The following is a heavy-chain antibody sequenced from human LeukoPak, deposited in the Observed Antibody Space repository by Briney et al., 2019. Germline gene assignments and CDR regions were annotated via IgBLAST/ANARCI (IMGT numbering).Heavy chain of an antibody. CDR3: ARDSGAAATENWFDP. CDR1: GYTFISYY. CDR2: INPSGGST. V-gene: IGHV1-46*01. D-gene: IGHD6-13*01. Sequence: GASVKVSCKASGYTFISYYMQWVRQAPGQGLEWMGIINPSGGSTSYAQKFQGRVTMTRDMSTSTVYMELSSLRSEDTAVYYCARDSGAAATENWFDPWGQGTLVTVSS. J-gene: IGHJ5*02.